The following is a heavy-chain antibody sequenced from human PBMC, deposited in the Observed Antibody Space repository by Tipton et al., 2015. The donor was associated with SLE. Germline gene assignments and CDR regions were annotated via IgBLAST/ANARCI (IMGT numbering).Heavy chain of an antibody. CDR3: AGDLWYGGNSAPHAFDI. J-gene: IGHJ3*02. D-gene: IGHD4-23*01. CDR2: IYYSGST. V-gene: IGHV4-31*03. CDR1: GGSISSGGYY. Sequence: TLSLTCTVSGGSISSGGYYWTWIRQHPGKGLEWIGYIYYSGSTYYNPSLKSRVTISVDTSKNRFSLKLSSVTAADTAVYYCAGDLWYGGNSAPHAFDIWGQGTMVTVSS.